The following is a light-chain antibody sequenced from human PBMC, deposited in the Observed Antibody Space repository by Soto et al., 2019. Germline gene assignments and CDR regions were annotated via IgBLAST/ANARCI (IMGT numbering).Light chain of an antibody. CDR2: GAS. V-gene: IGKV3-20*01. CDR3: QQYGSSTWT. J-gene: IGKJ1*01. Sequence: EIVLTQSPGTLSLSPGERATLSCRASQSVRSSSLAWYQQKPGQAPRLLIYGASSRATGIPDRFSGSVSGTDFTLTISRLEPEDFAVYYCQQYGSSTWTCGHGTKVEIK. CDR1: QSVRSSS.